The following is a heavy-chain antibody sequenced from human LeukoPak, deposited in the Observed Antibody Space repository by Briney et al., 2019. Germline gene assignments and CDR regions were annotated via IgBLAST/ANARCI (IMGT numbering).Heavy chain of an antibody. Sequence: GSSVTVSFKASVYTFTHYYMHWVRQAPGQGLEWMGWINPNSGGTSYAQKFQGRVTVTRDTSISRAYMEFSRLKSDDTAIYYCARGPTRRSADWYSSGSTTPYDYWGQGSLVTVSS. CDR2: INPNSGGT. CDR1: VYTFTHYY. J-gene: IGHJ4*02. CDR3: ARGPTRRSADWYSSGSTTPYDY. D-gene: IGHD6-19*01. V-gene: IGHV1-2*02.